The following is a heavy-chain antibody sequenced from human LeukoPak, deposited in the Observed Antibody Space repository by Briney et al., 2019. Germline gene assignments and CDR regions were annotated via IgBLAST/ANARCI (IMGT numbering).Heavy chain of an antibody. CDR2: INPSGGST. Sequence: GASVKVSCKASGYTFTSYYMHWVRQAPGQGLEWMGIINPSGGSTSYAQKLQGRVTMTTDTSTSTAYMELRSLRSDDTAVYYCARDRDTMQSNHYDYWGQGTLVTVSS. D-gene: IGHD3-10*01. J-gene: IGHJ4*02. V-gene: IGHV1-46*01. CDR1: GYTFTSYY. CDR3: ARDRDTMQSNHYDY.